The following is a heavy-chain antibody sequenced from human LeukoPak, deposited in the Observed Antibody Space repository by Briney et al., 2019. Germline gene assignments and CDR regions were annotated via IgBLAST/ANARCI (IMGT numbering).Heavy chain of an antibody. CDR3: ASGSGTYSPDY. J-gene: IGHJ4*02. CDR1: GYTFTGYF. V-gene: IGHV1-2*02. Sequence: ASVKVSCKASGYTFTGYFMHWVRQAPGQGFEWMGWINPNSGGTSYLQNFQGRVTMTRDTSISTAYMELSGLRSDDTAVYYCASGSGTYSPDYWAREPWSSSPQ. D-gene: IGHD3-10*01. CDR2: INPNSGGT.